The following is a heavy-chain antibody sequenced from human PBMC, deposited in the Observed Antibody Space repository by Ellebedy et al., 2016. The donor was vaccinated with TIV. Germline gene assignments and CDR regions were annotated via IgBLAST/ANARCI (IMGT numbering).Heavy chain of an antibody. J-gene: IGHJ4*02. CDR3: AKVAGFCSGGSCYSDY. D-gene: IGHD2-15*01. CDR1: GLTFSSYD. Sequence: PGGSLRLSCAASGLTFSSYDMNWVRQAPGRGLEWVSAISGGGGDYTHYSDSVKGRFTISRDNSKNTLYLQMNSLRADDTAVYYCAKVAGFCSGGSCYSDYWGQGTLVTVSS. V-gene: IGHV3-23*01. CDR2: ISGGGGDYT.